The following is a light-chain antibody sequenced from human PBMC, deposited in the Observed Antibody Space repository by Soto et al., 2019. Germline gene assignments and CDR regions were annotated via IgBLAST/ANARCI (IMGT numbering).Light chain of an antibody. CDR2: DAS. V-gene: IGKV3-11*01. CDR3: QQRSNWPLT. J-gene: IGKJ4*01. Sequence: EIVLTQSPATLSLSPGERATLSCRASQSVSSYLACYQQKPGQAPSLLIYDASNRATCIPARFSGSGSGTDFPLTISSLEPEDVAVYYCQQRSNWPLTFGGGTKVEIK. CDR1: QSVSSY.